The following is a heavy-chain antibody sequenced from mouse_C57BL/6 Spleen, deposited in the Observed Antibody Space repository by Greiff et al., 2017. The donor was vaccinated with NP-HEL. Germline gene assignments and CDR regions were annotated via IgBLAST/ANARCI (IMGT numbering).Heavy chain of an antibody. CDR1: GFTFSSYA. Sequence: EVKVEESGGGLVKPGGSLKLSCAASGFTFSSYAMSWVRQTPEKRLEWVATISDGGSYTYYPDNVKGRFTISRDNAKNNLYLQMSHLKTEDTAMYYCARDNPRYYFDYWGQGTTLTVSS. CDR3: ARDNPRYYFDY. V-gene: IGHV5-4*01. J-gene: IGHJ2*01. CDR2: ISDGGSYT.